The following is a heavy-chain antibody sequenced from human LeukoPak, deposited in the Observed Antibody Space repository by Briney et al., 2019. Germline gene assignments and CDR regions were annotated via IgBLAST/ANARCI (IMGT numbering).Heavy chain of an antibody. CDR2: ISSSGSTI. CDR3: ASGVSSGYVENRNTDY. J-gene: IGHJ4*02. CDR1: GFTFSSYE. V-gene: IGHV3-48*03. D-gene: IGHD5-12*01. Sequence: PEGSLRLSCAASGFTFSSYEMNWVRQAPGKGLEWLSYISSSGSTIYYADSVKGRFTISRDNAKNSLYLQMNSLRAEDTAVYYCASGVSSGYVENRNTDYWGQGTLVTVSS.